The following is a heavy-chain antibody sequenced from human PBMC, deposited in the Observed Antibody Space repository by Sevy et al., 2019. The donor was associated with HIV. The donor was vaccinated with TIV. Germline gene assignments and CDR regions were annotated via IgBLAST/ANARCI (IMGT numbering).Heavy chain of an antibody. CDR3: ARDRDMITFRLGEAFDI. J-gene: IGHJ3*02. CDR2: ISSSSNYI. CDR1: GFTFSGNS. Sequence: GGCLRLSCVGSGFTFSGNSMNWVRQAPGKGLEWVSSISSSSNYIYYRDSLKGRFTISREIAKNSLYLQMNSLRADDTAMYYCARDRDMITFRLGEAFDIWGQGTMVTVSS. V-gene: IGHV3-21*01. D-gene: IGHD3-16*01.